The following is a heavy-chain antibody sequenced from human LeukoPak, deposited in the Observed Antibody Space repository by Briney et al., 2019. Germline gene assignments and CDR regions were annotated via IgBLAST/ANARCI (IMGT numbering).Heavy chain of an antibody. D-gene: IGHD6-13*01. Sequence: PGRSLRLSCAASGFTFSSYAMHWVRQAPGKGLEWVAVISYDGSNKYYADSVKGRFTISRDNSKNTLYLQMNSLRAEDTAVYYCARDPAFIAAAIDYWGQGTLVTVSS. J-gene: IGHJ4*02. CDR3: ARDPAFIAAAIDY. V-gene: IGHV3-30-3*01. CDR1: GFTFSSYA. CDR2: ISYDGSNK.